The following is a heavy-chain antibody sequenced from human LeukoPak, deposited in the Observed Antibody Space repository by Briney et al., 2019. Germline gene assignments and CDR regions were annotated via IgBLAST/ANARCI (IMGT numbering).Heavy chain of an antibody. J-gene: IGHJ4*02. CDR1: GFTFSSYS. Sequence: PGGSLRLSCAASGFTFSSYSMNWVRQAPGKGLEWVSSISSSSSYIYYADSVKGRFTISRDNAKNSLYLQMNSLRAEDTALYYCARHEKYCFGGSCYFDYWGPGTLVSVPS. CDR3: ARHEKYCFGGSCYFDY. CDR2: ISSSSSYI. D-gene: IGHD2-15*01. V-gene: IGHV3-21*04.